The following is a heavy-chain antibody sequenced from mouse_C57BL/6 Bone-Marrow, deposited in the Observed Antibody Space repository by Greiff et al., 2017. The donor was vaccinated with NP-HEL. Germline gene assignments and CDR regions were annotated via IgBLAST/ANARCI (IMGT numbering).Heavy chain of an antibody. Sequence: QVQLQQSGAELARPGASVKLSCKASGYTFTSYGISWVKQRTGQGLEWIGEIYPRSGNTYYNEKFKGKATLTADKSSSTAYMELRSLTSEDSAVYFCARGGQLRLRRGYWGQGTTLTVSS. D-gene: IGHD3-2*02. V-gene: IGHV1-81*01. J-gene: IGHJ2*01. CDR3: ARGGQLRLRRGY. CDR1: GYTFTSYG. CDR2: IYPRSGNT.